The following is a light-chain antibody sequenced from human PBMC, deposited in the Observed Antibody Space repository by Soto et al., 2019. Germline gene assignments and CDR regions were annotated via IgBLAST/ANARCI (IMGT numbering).Light chain of an antibody. CDR3: TSYLL. CDR2: DVN. V-gene: IGLV2-14*03. J-gene: IGLJ2*01. Sequence: QSVLTQPASVSGSPGQSITISCTGTSSDIGASDYVSWYQQHLDKAPKLIIYDVNYRPSGVSSRFSGSKSANTASLTISGLQAVDEAHYFCTSYLLFGGGTKVTVL. CDR1: SSDIGASDY.